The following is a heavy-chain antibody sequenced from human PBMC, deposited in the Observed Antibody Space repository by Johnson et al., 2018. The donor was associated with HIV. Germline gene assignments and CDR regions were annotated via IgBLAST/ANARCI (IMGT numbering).Heavy chain of an antibody. CDR1: GFTFSSYA. D-gene: IGHD2-15*01. Sequence: QVQLVESGGGLVKPGGSLRLSCAASGFTFSSYAMHWVRQAPGKGLEWVAVISYDGSNKYYADSVKGRFTISRDISKNTLYLQMNNLRAEDTALYYCARERGWRSEAFDIWGQGTMVTVSS. CDR2: ISYDGSNK. J-gene: IGHJ3*02. V-gene: IGHV3-30*04. CDR3: ARERGWRSEAFDI.